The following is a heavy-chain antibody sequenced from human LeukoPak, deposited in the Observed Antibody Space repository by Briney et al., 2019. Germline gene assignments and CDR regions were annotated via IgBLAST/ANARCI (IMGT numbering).Heavy chain of an antibody. CDR1: GFTFSNYA. V-gene: IGHV3-23*01. CDR2: IVGGGGST. CDR3: ARLLAAPLYYMGV. D-gene: IGHD2-15*01. J-gene: IGHJ6*03. Sequence: GGSLRLSCAASGFTFSNYAMAWVRRAPAKGLEWVSAIVGGGGSTYYAGSVKGRFTISRDNSRNMVYLQLNSLRAEDAAVYYCARLLAAPLYYMGVWGKGTTVTVSS.